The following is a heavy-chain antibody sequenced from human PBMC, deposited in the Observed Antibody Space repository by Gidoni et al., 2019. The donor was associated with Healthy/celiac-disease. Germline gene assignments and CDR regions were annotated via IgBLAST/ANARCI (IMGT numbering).Heavy chain of an antibody. J-gene: IGHJ6*02. V-gene: IGHV3-48*02. CDR2: ISSSSSTI. CDR3: ARKGSGGSCYSSEVGCMDV. Sequence: EVPLVESGGGLVQPGGSLRLSCAASGFTFSSYSMYWVRQAPGKGLEWVSYISSSSSTIYYADSVKCRFTISRDNAKNSLYLQMNSLRDEDTAVYYCARKGSGGSCYSSEVGCMDVWGQGTTVTVSS. CDR1: GFTFSSYS. D-gene: IGHD2-15*01.